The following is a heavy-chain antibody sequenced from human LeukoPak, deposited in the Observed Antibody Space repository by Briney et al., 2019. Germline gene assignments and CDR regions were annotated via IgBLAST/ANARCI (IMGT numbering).Heavy chain of an antibody. J-gene: IGHJ3*02. CDR1: GFTFSSYS. D-gene: IGHD3-22*01. Sequence: GGSLRLSCAASGFTFSSYSMNWVRQAPGKGLEWVSCISSSSSTIYYADSVKGRFTISRDNAKNSLYLQMNSLRAEDTAVYYCARGGGYYYRGAFDIWGQGTMVTVSS. CDR2: ISSSSSTI. V-gene: IGHV3-48*01. CDR3: ARGGGYYYRGAFDI.